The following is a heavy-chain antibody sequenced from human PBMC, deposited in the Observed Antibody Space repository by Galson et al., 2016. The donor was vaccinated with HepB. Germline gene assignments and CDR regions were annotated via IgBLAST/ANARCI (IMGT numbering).Heavy chain of an antibody. D-gene: IGHD3-22*01. CDR2: INYSGSR. J-gene: IGHJ4*02. Sequence: TLSLTCSVSGGSMSTGSHYWTWIRQHPGKGLEWLGYINYSGSRYYNPSLKTRLVISVDTSKNQFSLNLSSVTAADAAVYFCAGEKWFDSRGAPHRGHYYFDHWGQGILVTVSS. CDR3: AGEKWFDSRGAPHRGHYYFDH. V-gene: IGHV4-31*03. CDR1: GGSMSTGSHY.